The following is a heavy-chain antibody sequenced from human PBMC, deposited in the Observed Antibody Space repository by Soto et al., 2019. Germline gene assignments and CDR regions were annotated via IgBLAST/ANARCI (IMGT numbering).Heavy chain of an antibody. CDR1: GYSFTSYW. CDR3: ASGTGTTMAYYYYGMDV. J-gene: IGHJ6*02. V-gene: IGHV5-51*01. Sequence: GXSLKISCKGSGYSFTSYWIGWVRQMPGKGLEWMGIIYPGDSDTRYSPSFQGQVTISADKSISTAYLQWSSLKASDTAMYYCASGTGTTMAYYYYGMDVWGQGTTVTVSS. CDR2: IYPGDSDT. D-gene: IGHD1-1*01.